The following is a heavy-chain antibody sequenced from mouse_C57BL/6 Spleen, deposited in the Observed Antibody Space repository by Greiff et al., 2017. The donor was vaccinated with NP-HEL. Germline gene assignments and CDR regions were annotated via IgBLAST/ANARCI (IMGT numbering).Heavy chain of an antibody. Sequence: VQLQQSGPELVKPGASVKISCKASGYSFTGYYMNWVKQSPEKSLEWIGEINPSTGGTTYNQKFKAKATLTVDKSSSTAYMQLKSLTSEDSAVYYCAPIEGFAYWGQGTLVTVSA. CDR2: INPSTGGT. J-gene: IGHJ3*01. V-gene: IGHV1-42*01. CDR3: APIEGFAY. D-gene: IGHD2-12*01. CDR1: GYSFTGYY.